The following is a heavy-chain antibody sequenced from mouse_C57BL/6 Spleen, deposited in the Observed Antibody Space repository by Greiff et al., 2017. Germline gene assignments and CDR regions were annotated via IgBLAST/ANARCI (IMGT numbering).Heavy chain of an antibody. D-gene: IGHD2-10*02. CDR2: IDPENGDT. CDR1: GFNIKDDY. CDR3: TISSYGNYGYFDV. V-gene: IGHV14-4*01. J-gene: IGHJ1*03. Sequence: VQLQQSGAELVRPGASVKLSCTASGFNIKDDYMHWVKQRPEQGLEWIGWIDPENGDTEYASKFQGKATITADTSSNTAYLQLSSLTSEDTAVYYCTISSYGNYGYFDVWGTGTTVTVSS.